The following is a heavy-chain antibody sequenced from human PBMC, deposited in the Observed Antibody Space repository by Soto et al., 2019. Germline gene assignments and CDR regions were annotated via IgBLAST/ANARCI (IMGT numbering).Heavy chain of an antibody. V-gene: IGHV3-23*01. CDR2: ISGSGGST. CDR3: ANYGYGDYFDY. J-gene: IGHJ4*02. D-gene: IGHD4-17*01. CDR1: GFTFSSYA. Sequence: GGSLRLSCAASGFTFSSYAMSWVRQAPGKGLEWVSAISGSGGSTYYAYSVKGRFTISRDNSKNTLYLQMNSLRAEDTAVYYCANYGYGDYFDYWGQGTLVTVAS.